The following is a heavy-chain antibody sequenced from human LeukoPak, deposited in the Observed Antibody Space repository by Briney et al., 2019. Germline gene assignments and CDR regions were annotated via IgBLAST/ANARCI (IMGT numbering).Heavy chain of an antibody. CDR2: IYYSGST. J-gene: IGHJ6*02. CDR1: GGSISSYY. CDR3: ARGYDFWSGYLDGMDV. D-gene: IGHD3-3*01. V-gene: IGHV4-59*01. Sequence: SETLSLTCTVSGGSISSYYWSWIRQPPGKGLEWIGYIYYSGSTNYNPSLKSRVTISVGTSKNQFSLKLSSVTAADTAVYYCARGYDFWSGYLDGMDVWGQGTTVTVSS.